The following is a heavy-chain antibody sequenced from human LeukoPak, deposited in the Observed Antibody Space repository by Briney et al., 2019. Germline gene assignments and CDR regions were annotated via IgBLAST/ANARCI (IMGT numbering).Heavy chain of an antibody. V-gene: IGHV3-48*03. CDR1: GFTFSGYA. Sequence: GGSLRLSCAASGFTFSGYAMNWVRQAPGKGLEWLSHISSTGGTIYYADSVKGRFTISRDNSKNTLYLQMNSLRAEDTAVYYCARESPSGSYDYWGQGTLVTVSS. CDR2: ISSTGGTI. J-gene: IGHJ4*02. D-gene: IGHD1-26*01. CDR3: ARESPSGSYDY.